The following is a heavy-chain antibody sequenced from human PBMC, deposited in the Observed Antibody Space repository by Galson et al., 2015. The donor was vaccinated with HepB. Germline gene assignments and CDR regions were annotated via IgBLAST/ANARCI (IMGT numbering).Heavy chain of an antibody. CDR1: GYTFTSYA. D-gene: IGHD1-26*01. V-gene: IGHV7-4-1*02. CDR3: ARKGRGELLRTYYGMDV. CDR2: INTNTGNP. Sequence: SVKVSCKASGYTFTSYAMNWVRQAPGQGLEWMGWINTNTGNPTYAQGFTGRFVFSLDTSVSTAYLQISSLKAEDTAVYYCARKGRGELLRTYYGMDVWGQGTTVTVSS. J-gene: IGHJ6*02.